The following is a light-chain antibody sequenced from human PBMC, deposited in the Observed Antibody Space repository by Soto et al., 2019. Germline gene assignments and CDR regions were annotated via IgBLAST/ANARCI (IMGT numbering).Light chain of an antibody. V-gene: IGKV1-5*03. CDR2: EAS. CDR3: QQYRDNWT. Sequence: EIQMTQSPSTLSASVGDRVTITCRASQSISSWLAWYQQKPGTAPKLLIYEASTLHSGVPSRFSGSGSGTEFTLTISSLQPDASATYYCQQYRDNWTFGQGTKVEIK. CDR1: QSISSW. J-gene: IGKJ1*01.